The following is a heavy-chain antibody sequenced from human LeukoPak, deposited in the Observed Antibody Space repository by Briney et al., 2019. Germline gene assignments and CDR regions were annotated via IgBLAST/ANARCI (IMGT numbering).Heavy chain of an antibody. CDR3: ARNRGADY. D-gene: IGHD3-10*01. J-gene: IGHJ4*02. Sequence: EGSLRLSCAASGFTLSHYWVSWVRQAPGKGLEWVANIKHDGSEKYYADSVKGRLTISRDSAKNSLYLQVNSLRADDTAVYYCARNRGADYWGQGTLVTVSS. CDR1: GFTLSHYW. CDR2: IKHDGSEK. V-gene: IGHV3-7*01.